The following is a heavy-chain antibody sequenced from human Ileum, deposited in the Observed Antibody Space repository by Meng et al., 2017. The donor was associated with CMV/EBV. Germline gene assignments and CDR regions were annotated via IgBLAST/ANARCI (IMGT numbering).Heavy chain of an antibody. D-gene: IGHD6-13*01. CDR1: GGSFSGYY. CDR2: INHSGST. V-gene: IGHV4-34*01. CDR3: ARGFLAAAGWFDP. J-gene: IGHJ5*02. Sequence: GAVCGGSFSGYYGSWIRQPPGKGLEWIGEINHSGSTNYNPSLKSRVTISVDTSKNQFSLKLSSVTAADTAVYYCARGFLAAAGWFDPWGQGTLVTVSS.